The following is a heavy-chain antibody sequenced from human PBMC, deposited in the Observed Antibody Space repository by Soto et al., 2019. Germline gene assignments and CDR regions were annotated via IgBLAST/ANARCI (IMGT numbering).Heavy chain of an antibody. CDR2: IWYDGSNK. D-gene: IGHD3-16*02. CDR1: GFTFSSYG. CDR3: ARGLRLGELSLSVDY. V-gene: IGHV3-33*01. J-gene: IGHJ4*02. Sequence: LRLSCAASGFTFSSYGMHWVRQAPGKGLEWVAVIWYDGSNKYYADSVKGRFTISRDNSKNTLCLQMNSLRAEDTAVYYCARGLRLGELSLSVDYWGQGTLVTVSS.